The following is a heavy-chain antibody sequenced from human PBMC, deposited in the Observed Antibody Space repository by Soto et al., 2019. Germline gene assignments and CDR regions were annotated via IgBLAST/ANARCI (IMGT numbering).Heavy chain of an antibody. V-gene: IGHV4-59*01. Sequence: SDTLSLTCTVSGASISSYYWSWIRQPPGKGLEWIGYIYYSGSTNYNPSLKSRVTISVDTSKNQFSLKLSSVTAADTAVYYCARVPTEYYDSSGYYKSGYYYGMDVWGQGTTVT. CDR3: ARVPTEYYDSSGYYKSGYYYGMDV. J-gene: IGHJ6*02. CDR1: GASISSYY. D-gene: IGHD3-22*01. CDR2: IYYSGST.